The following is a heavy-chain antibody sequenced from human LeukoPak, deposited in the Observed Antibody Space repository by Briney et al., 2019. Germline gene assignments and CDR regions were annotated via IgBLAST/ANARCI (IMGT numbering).Heavy chain of an antibody. D-gene: IGHD3-10*01. CDR2: IYYSGST. CDR1: GGSISSYY. CDR3: ARSPTRIMVRGVIITGWFDP. V-gene: IGHV4-59*01. J-gene: IGHJ5*02. Sequence: SETLSLTCTVSGGSISSYYWSWIRQPRGKGLEWIGYIYYSGSTNYNPSLKSRVTISVDTSKNQFSLKLSSVTAADTAVYYCARSPTRIMVRGVIITGWFDPWGQGTLVTVSS.